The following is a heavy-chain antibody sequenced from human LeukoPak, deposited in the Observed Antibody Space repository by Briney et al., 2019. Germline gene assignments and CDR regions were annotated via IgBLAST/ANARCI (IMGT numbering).Heavy chain of an antibody. J-gene: IGHJ4*02. D-gene: IGHD6-13*01. CDR1: GYTFTSYG. CDR3: ARDMLPAAAGTLNY. Sequence: ASVKVSCKASGYTFTSYGISWVRQAPGQGLEWMGWISAYNGNTNYAQKLQGRVTMTTDTSTSTAYMELRSLRSDDTAVYYCARDMLPAAAGTLNYWGQGTLVTVSS. V-gene: IGHV1-18*01. CDR2: ISAYNGNT.